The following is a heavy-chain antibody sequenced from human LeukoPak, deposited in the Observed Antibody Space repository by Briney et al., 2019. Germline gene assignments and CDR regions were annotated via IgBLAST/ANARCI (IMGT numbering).Heavy chain of an antibody. CDR3: ARVRKLRTRGVMDPLDY. CDR2: IQQDGSEK. Sequence: GGSLRLSCAASGFTFNYYWLSWVRQAPGKGLEWVANIQQDGSEKYYVDSVKGRFTISRDNAKNSLYLQMDSLRAEDTAVYYCARVRKLRTRGVMDPLDYWAREPWSPSPQ. D-gene: IGHD3-10*01. J-gene: IGHJ4*02. CDR1: GFTFNYYW. V-gene: IGHV3-7*01.